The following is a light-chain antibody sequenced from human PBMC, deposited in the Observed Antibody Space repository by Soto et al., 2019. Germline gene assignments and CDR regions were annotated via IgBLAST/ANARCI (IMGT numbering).Light chain of an antibody. J-gene: IGKJ1*01. CDR1: QSLVYSDGYAY. V-gene: IGKV2-30*01. CDR2: KAS. CDR3: MQGTHWPPT. Sequence: DVVMTQSPLSLPVTLGQPASISCRSSQSLVYSDGYAYLNWFRQRPGQSPRRLIYKASNRDSGVPDRFSGSGSGSDFTLQIDRVEAEDVGIYYCMQGTHWPPTFGRGTRVEIK.